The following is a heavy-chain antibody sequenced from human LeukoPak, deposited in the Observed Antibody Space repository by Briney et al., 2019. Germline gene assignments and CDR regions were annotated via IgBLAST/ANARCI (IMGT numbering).Heavy chain of an antibody. CDR1: GGSFCGYY. CDR2: INHTGST. CDR3: AREGSYYDYFDY. J-gene: IGHJ4*02. Sequence: SEAPSHTRAVYGGSFCGYYWSCIPDPPGEGRGWIGEINHTGSTNYTPSLKSRVTISVDTSQTPFSLKLSSVTAADTAVYYCAREGSYYDYFDYWGQRTLVTASS. D-gene: IGHD1-26*01. V-gene: IGHV4-34*01.